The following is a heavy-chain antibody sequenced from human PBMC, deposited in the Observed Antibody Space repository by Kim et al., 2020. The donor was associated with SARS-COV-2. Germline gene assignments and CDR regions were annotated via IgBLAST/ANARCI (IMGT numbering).Heavy chain of an antibody. CDR3: ASGGDSSGYYNLGCQPKNDY. D-gene: IGHD3-22*01. J-gene: IGHJ4*02. CDR2: IYSGGST. V-gene: IGHV3-66*01. CDR1: GFTVSSNY. Sequence: GGSLRLSCAASGFTVSSNYMSWVRQAPGKGLEWVSVIYSGGSTYYADSVKGRFTISRDNSKNTLYLQMNSLRAEDTAVYYCASGGDSSGYYNLGCQPKNDYWGQGTLVTVSS.